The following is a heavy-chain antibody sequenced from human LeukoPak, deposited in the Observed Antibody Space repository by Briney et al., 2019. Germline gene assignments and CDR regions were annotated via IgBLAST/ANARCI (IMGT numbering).Heavy chain of an antibody. CDR3: ARRAGDWAVNWVDP. D-gene: IGHD2-21*02. CDR2: FYYDGGT. J-gene: IGHJ5*02. V-gene: IGHV4-39*02. Sequence: SETLSLTCTVSGGSITSSTYYWGWFRQPPGKGLEWIGSFYYDGGTYYSPSLKSRVTISGDTSKNHFSLKLSSVTAADTAVYYCARRAGDWAVNWVDPWGQGTLVTVSS. CDR1: GGSITSSTYY.